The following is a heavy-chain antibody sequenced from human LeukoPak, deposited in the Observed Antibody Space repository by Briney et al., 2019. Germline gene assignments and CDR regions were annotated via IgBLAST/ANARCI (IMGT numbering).Heavy chain of an antibody. J-gene: IGHJ4*02. CDR3: ARGPGSYYYGFDY. CDR1: GGSISSSNYY. D-gene: IGHD3-10*01. V-gene: IGHV4-39*07. Sequence: KPSETLSLTCTVSGGSISSSNYYWGWIRQPPGKGLEWIGSIYYSGSTYYNPSLKSRVAISADTSKNQFSLKLTSVTAADTAVYYCARGPGSYYYGFDYWGQGTLVTVSS. CDR2: IYYSGST.